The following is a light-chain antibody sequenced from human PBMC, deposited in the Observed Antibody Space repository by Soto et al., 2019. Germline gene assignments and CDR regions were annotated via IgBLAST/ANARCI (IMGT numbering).Light chain of an antibody. V-gene: IGKV3-11*01. CDR2: DAS. Sequence: EIVLTQSPATLSLSPGERATLSCRASQSVGSYLAWYQHKPGQPPRLLIYDASNRATGIPARFSGSGSGTDCTLTISSLEPEDFAVYYCQQRSNWPPTWTVGQGTKVEIK. CDR3: QQRSNWPPTWT. J-gene: IGKJ1*01. CDR1: QSVGSY.